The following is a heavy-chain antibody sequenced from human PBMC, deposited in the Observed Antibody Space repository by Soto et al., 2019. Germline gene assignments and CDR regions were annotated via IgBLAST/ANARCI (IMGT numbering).Heavy chain of an antibody. CDR3: ARGDGYNVDY. V-gene: IGHV4-4*07. J-gene: IGHJ4*02. Sequence: SETLSLTCSVSGGSFSSYFWNWIRQPAGKGLEWIGRIYIGGSTNYNPSLKSRVTMSVDTSKNQFSLKLRSVTAADTAVYYCARGDGYNVDYWGKGTLVTVSS. CDR1: GGSFSSYF. CDR2: IYIGGST. D-gene: IGHD5-12*01.